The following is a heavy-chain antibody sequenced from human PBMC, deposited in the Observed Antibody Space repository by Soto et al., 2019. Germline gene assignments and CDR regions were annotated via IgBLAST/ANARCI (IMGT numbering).Heavy chain of an antibody. CDR3: ARDHHSSGWYYFDY. D-gene: IGHD6-19*01. CDR2: ISAYNGNT. J-gene: IGHJ4*02. V-gene: IGHV1-18*01. Sequence: GASVKVSCKASGYTFTSYGISWVRQAPGQGLEWMGWISAYNGNTNYAQKLQGRVTMTTDTSTSTAYMELRSLRSDDTAVYYCARDHHSSGWYYFDYWGQGTLVTVSS. CDR1: GYTFTSYG.